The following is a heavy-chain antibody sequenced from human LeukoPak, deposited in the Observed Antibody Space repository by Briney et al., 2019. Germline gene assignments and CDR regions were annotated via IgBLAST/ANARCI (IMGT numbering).Heavy chain of an antibody. CDR3: ARPRGSGYYYYYYGMDV. CDR2: INHSGST. Sequence: SETLSLTCAVYGGSFSGYYWSWIRQPPGKGLEWIGEINHSGSTNYSPSLKSRVTIPVDTSKNQFSLKLSSVTAADTAVYYCARPRGSGYYYYYYGMDVWGQGTTVTVSS. J-gene: IGHJ6*02. D-gene: IGHD3-22*01. CDR1: GGSFSGYY. V-gene: IGHV4-34*01.